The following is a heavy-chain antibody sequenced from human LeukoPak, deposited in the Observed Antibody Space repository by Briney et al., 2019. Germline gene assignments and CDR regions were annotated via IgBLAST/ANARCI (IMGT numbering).Heavy chain of an antibody. V-gene: IGHV3-30*02. CDR2: IRYDGSNK. D-gene: IGHD3-3*01. Sequence: GGSLRLSCAASGFTFSSYGMHWVRQAPGKGLEWVAFIRYDGSNKYYADSVRGRFTISRDNSKNTLYLQMNSLRAEDTAVYYCAKDPYHTIFGVVIGTFDPWGQGTLVTVSS. CDR1: GFTFSSYG. CDR3: AKDPYHTIFGVVIGTFDP. J-gene: IGHJ5*02.